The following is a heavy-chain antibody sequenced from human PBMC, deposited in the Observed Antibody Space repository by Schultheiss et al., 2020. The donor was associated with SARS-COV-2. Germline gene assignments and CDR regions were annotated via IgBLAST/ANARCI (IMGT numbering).Heavy chain of an antibody. Sequence: SETLSLTCAVYGGSFSGYYWGWIRQPPGKGLEWIGEINHSGSTNYNPSLKSRVTMSVDTSKNQFSLKLSSVTAADTAVYYCARDPYCSSTSCYDYYYYGMDVWGQGTTVTVS. CDR3: ARDPYCSSTSCYDYYYYGMDV. J-gene: IGHJ6*02. CDR2: INHSGST. CDR1: GGSFSGYY. D-gene: IGHD2-2*01. V-gene: IGHV4-34*01.